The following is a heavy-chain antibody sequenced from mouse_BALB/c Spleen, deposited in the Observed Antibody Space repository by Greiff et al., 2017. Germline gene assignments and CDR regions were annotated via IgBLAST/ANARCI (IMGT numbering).Heavy chain of an antibody. CDR1: GYTFTNYW. V-gene: IGHV1-63*02. CDR3: ARGGSSGYVDY. D-gene: IGHD3-1*01. J-gene: IGHJ2*01. CDR2: IYPGGGYT. Sequence: QVQLQQSGAELVRPGTSVKMSCKAAGYTFTNYWIGWVKQSPGHGLEWIGDIYPGGGYTNYNEKFKGKATLTADTSSSTAYMQLSSLTSEDSAIYYWARGGSSGYVDYWGQGTTLTVAS.